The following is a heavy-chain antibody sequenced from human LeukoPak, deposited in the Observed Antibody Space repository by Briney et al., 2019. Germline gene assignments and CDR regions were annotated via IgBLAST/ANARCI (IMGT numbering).Heavy chain of an antibody. V-gene: IGHV3-30*18. CDR1: GFTFSSYG. J-gene: IGHJ4*02. CDR2: ISYDGSNK. CDR3: AKDLEYYDSSGYYYVGSY. D-gene: IGHD3-22*01. Sequence: GGSLRLSCAASGFTFSSYGMHWVRQAPGKGLEWVAVISYDGSNKYYADSVKGRFTISRDNSKNTLYLQMNSLRAEDTAVYYCAKDLEYYDSSGYYYVGSYWGQGTLVTVSS.